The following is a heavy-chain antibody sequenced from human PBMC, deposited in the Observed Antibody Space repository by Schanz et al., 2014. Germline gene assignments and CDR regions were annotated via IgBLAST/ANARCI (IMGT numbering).Heavy chain of an antibody. D-gene: IGHD3-10*01. J-gene: IGHJ4*02. CDR1: GFTFTNYW. CDR3: VREESHYGAGSYRY. V-gene: IGHV3-7*01. Sequence: EVQLVESGGGLVQPGGSLRLSCAASGFTFTNYWMTWVRQAPGKGLEWVANINLDGSGKIYLGSVRGRFAISRDDAQNSVYLQMNSLRAEDTSVYHCVREESHYGAGSYRYWGPGTLVTVSS. CDR2: INLDGSGK.